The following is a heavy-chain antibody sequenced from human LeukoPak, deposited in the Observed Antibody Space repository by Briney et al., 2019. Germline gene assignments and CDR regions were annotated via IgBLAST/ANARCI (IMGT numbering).Heavy chain of an antibody. D-gene: IGHD1-14*01. Sequence: GGSLRLSCAASGFTFSSYAMSWVRQAPGRGLEWVSAIGGSGSRAGNTYYANSVKALFTISRDNSKDTLYLQMNSLRAEDTAIYYCAKVIITGSFPDYFDNWGQGTLVTVSS. V-gene: IGHV3-23*01. CDR2: IGGSGSRAGNT. J-gene: IGHJ4*02. CDR1: GFTFSSYA. CDR3: AKVIITGSFPDYFDN.